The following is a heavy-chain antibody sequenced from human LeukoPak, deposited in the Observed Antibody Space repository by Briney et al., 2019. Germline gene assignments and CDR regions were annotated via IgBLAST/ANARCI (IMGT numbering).Heavy chain of an antibody. D-gene: IGHD3-10*01. CDR2: ITSSDSKT. Sequence: PGGSLRLSCAASGFTFSSYVMNWVRQAPGKGLEWVSHITSSDSKTYYADSVKGRFTISRDNAKNSLYLQMNSLSAEDTAVYYCAREGTYYHGGSTYEDAFDIWGLGTMVTVSS. J-gene: IGHJ3*02. CDR1: GFTFSSYV. V-gene: IGHV3-48*03. CDR3: AREGTYYHGGSTYEDAFDI.